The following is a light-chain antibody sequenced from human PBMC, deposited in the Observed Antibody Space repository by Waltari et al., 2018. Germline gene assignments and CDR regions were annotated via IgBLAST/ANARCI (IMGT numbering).Light chain of an antibody. CDR3: QHRDNWLFT. Sequence: EIVLTQAPATLSFSPGDRATLSCRASQSIQTFLAWYQQKPGQAPRLLIYNSSLRASGVPVRFSGNGSGTDFTLTISHLEPEDFAFYFCQHRDNWLFTFGPGTKVEIK. J-gene: IGKJ3*01. CDR2: NSS. CDR1: QSIQTF. V-gene: IGKV3-11*01.